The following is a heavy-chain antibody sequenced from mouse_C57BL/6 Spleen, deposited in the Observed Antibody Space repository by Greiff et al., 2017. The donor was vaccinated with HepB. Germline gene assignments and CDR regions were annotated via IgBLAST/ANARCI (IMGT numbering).Heavy chain of an antibody. CDR2: INPNNGGT. Sequence: EVQLQQSGPELVKPGASVKMSCKASGYTFTDYNMHWVKQSHGKSLEWIGYINPNNGGTSYNQKFKGKATLTVNKSSSTAYMELRSLTSEDSAVYYCARGYYYGSNAMDYWGQGTSVTVSS. CDR1: GYTFTDYN. CDR3: ARGYYYGSNAMDY. V-gene: IGHV1-22*01. D-gene: IGHD1-1*01. J-gene: IGHJ4*01.